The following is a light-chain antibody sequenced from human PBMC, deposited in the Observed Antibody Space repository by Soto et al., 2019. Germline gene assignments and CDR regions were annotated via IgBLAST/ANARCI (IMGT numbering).Light chain of an antibody. CDR2: DDN. CDR3: GSWDSSLSAYV. V-gene: IGLV1-51*01. J-gene: IGLJ1*01. CDR1: SSNIGGNS. Sequence: QSVLTQPPSVSAAPGQKVTISCSGSSSNIGGNSVSWYQQLPGTAPKLLIYDDNKRPSGIPDRFSGSKSGTSATLGITGFQTGDEADHYCGSWDSSLSAYVLGTGAKVTDL.